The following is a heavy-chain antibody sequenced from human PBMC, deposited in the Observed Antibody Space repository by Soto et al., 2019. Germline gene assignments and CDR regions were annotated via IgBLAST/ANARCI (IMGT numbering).Heavy chain of an antibody. V-gene: IGHV3-23*01. J-gene: IGHJ2*01. CDR3: AKVAGGLGYFDL. D-gene: IGHD3-16*01. CDR2: ISATGGNI. CDR1: GFTFSDYA. Sequence: EVQLLESGGGLARPGGSLRLSCVASGFTFSDYAMTWVRQALGKGLKWVATISATGGNIEYTDSLNGRFTISRDNSKNTLYLQLNGLTSDDTAVHYCAKVAGGLGYFDLWGRGTLVTVSS.